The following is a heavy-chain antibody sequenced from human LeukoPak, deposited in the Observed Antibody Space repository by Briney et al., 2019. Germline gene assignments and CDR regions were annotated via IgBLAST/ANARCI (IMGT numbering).Heavy chain of an antibody. CDR3: AKDVGYYYDSSGYQIDY. V-gene: IGHV3-23*01. Sequence: GGSLRLSCAASGFTFSDYYMSWIRQAPGKGLEWVSAISGSGGSTYYADSVKGRFTISRDNSKNTLYLQMNSLRAEDTAVYYCAKDVGYYYDSSGYQIDYWGQGTLVTVSS. D-gene: IGHD3-22*01. CDR2: ISGSGGST. CDR1: GFTFSDYY. J-gene: IGHJ4*02.